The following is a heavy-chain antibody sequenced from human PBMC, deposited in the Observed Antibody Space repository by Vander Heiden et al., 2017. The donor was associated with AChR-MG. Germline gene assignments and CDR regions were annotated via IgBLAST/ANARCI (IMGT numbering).Heavy chain of an antibody. J-gene: IGHJ4*01. Sequence: EVQLVESGGGLVQPGRSLRLSCITSGFAFGDYAMSWFRQAPGKGLEWVGFIRSEAYGGTIQSAASVKGRFTVSRDESKSIADLQMNSIRTDEPAVYYCSKDGSCSYGYPRLFDYWGHGTLVAVSS. CDR3: SKDGSCSYGYPRLFDY. D-gene: IGHD5-18*01. V-gene: IGHV3-49*03. CDR2: IRSEAYGGTI. CDR1: GFAFGDYA.